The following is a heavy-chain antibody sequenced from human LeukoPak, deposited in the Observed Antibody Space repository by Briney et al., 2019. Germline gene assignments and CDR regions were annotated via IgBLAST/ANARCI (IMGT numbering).Heavy chain of an antibody. CDR2: IYYSGST. V-gene: IGHV4-59*01. D-gene: IGHD5-24*01. CDR3: ARDGYNSAFDI. CDR1: GGSISSYY. J-gene: IGHJ3*02. Sequence: SETLSLTCTVSGGSISSYYWSWIRQPPGKGLEWIGYIYYSGSTYYNPSLKSRVTISVDTSKNQFSLKLSSVTAADTAVYYCARDGYNSAFDIWGQGTMVTVSS.